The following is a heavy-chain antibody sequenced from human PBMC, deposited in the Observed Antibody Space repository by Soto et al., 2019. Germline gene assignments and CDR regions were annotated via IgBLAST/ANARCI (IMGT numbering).Heavy chain of an antibody. Sequence: QVQLVQSGAEVKKPGSSVKVSCKASGGTFSSYAISWVRQAPGQGLEWMGGIIPIFGTANYAQKFQGRVTITADEATSTAYMELSSMRSEDTAVYYCARGPRGYCSGGSCSPSTFDYWGQGTLVTVSS. CDR3: ARGPRGYCSGGSCSPSTFDY. CDR1: GGTFSSYA. D-gene: IGHD2-15*01. CDR2: IIPIFGTA. J-gene: IGHJ4*02. V-gene: IGHV1-69*12.